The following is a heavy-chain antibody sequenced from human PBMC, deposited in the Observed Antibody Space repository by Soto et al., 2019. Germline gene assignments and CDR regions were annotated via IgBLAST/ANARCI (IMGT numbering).Heavy chain of an antibody. Sequence: ASVKVSCKASGFSFTGYYIHWLRQAPGQGLEWMGWINAHSGGTEYAQKFQGRVTLTRDTSIATAYLTLTSLTSDDTALYYCAKDLTRQLAYWLDPWGQGTQVTVSA. CDR2: INAHSGGT. CDR1: GFSFTGYY. V-gene: IGHV1-2*02. CDR3: AKDLTRQLAYWLDP. J-gene: IGHJ5*02. D-gene: IGHD6-6*01.